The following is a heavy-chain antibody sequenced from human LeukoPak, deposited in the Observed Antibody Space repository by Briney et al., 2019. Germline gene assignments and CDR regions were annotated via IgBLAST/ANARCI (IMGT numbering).Heavy chain of an antibody. D-gene: IGHD2-15*01. CDR3: AKAAGYCSGGSCYFDY. V-gene: IGHV3-23*01. CDR1: GFTFSSYS. CDR2: ISSGGGNT. J-gene: IGHJ4*02. Sequence: GGSLRLSCAASGFTFSSYSMNWVRQAPGKGLEWVSAISSGGGNTYYADSVKGRFTISRDNSKNTLYLQMNSLRAEDTAVYYCAKAAGYCSGGSCYFDYWGQGTLVTVSS.